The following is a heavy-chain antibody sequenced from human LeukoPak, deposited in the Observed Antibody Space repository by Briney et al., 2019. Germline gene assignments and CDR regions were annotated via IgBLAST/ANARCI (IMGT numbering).Heavy chain of an antibody. J-gene: IGHJ3*02. CDR2: IDHGGTT. Sequence: SETLSLTCVVCGGSFSGYYWSWFRQSPGKGLEWIGEIDHGGTTNYNPSLKSRVTISLDTPRDQFSLKVRSLTAADTAVYFCARSRLWPTGTFDIWGQGTMVSVSS. D-gene: IGHD1-1*01. CDR3: ARSRLWPTGTFDI. CDR1: GGSFSGYY. V-gene: IGHV4-34*01.